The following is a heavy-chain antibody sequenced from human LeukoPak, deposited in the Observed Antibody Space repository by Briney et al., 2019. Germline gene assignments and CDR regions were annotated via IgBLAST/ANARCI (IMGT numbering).Heavy chain of an antibody. CDR2: IKEDGSEK. CDR3: AKEADDYYDSSGPEYFQH. D-gene: IGHD3-22*01. Sequence: GGSLRLSCAASGFTFTSYWMSWVRQAPGKGLEWVANIKEDGSEKYYVDSVKGRFTISRDNAKNSVSLQMNSLRAEDTAVYYCAKEADDYYDSSGPEYFQHWGQGTLVTVSS. V-gene: IGHV3-7*01. CDR1: GFTFTSYW. J-gene: IGHJ1*01.